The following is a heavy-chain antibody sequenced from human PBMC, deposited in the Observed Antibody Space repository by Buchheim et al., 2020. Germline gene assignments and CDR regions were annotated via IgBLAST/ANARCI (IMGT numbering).Heavy chain of an antibody. CDR1: GFTFSSYA. CDR3: AKKGRGLSISLLRGLYHYFDY. Sequence: EVQLLESGGGLVQPGGSLRLSCAASGFTFSSYAMSWVRQAPGKGLEWVSAISGSGGSTYYADSVKGRFTISRDNSKNTLYLQMNSLRAEDTAVYYCAKKGRGLSISLLRGLYHYFDYWGQGTL. J-gene: IGHJ4*02. D-gene: IGHD3-10*01. V-gene: IGHV3-23*01. CDR2: ISGSGGST.